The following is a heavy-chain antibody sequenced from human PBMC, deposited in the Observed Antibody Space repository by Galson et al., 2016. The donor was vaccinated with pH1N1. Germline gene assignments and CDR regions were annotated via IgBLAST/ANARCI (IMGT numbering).Heavy chain of an antibody. J-gene: IGHJ2*01. CDR2: IIPILGTT. CDR3: VREDYYDVDLSDWYFDL. Sequence: SVKVSCKASGGTFNSNGLSWVRQAPGQGLEWMGRIIPILGTTNYAQKFQGKITITADESTSTAYMELSSLRSEDTALYYCVREDYYDVDLSDWYFDLWGRGSLVTVAS. V-gene: IGHV1-69*13. CDR1: GGTFNSNG. D-gene: IGHD3-22*01.